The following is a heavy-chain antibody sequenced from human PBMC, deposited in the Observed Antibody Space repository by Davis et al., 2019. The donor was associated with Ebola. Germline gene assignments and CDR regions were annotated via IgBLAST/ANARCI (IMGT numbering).Heavy chain of an antibody. CDR2: ISSSSSYT. CDR1: GFTFSDYY. CDR3: ARPGYEGNNHYYPLDY. J-gene: IGHJ4*02. V-gene: IGHV3-11*06. Sequence: GESLKISCAASGFTFSDYYMSWIRQAPGQGLEWVSYISSSSSYTNYADSVKGRFTISRDNAQNSLYLQMNSLRAEDTAVYYCARPGYEGNNHYYPLDYWGQGTLVTVSS. D-gene: IGHD1-14*01.